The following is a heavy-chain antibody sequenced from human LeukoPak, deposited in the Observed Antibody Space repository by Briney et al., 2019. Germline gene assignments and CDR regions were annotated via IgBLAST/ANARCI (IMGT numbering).Heavy chain of an antibody. J-gene: IGHJ4*02. CDR2: INHSGST. D-gene: IGHD6-6*01. Sequence: SETLSLTCAVSGGSFSGYNWSWIRQPPGKGLEWIGEINHSGSTNYNPTLKSRVTISVDTSKNQFSLKLSSVTAADTAVYYCARLGYSSSSGLDYWGQGTLVTVSS. CDR1: GGSFSGYN. V-gene: IGHV4-34*01. CDR3: ARLGYSSSSGLDY.